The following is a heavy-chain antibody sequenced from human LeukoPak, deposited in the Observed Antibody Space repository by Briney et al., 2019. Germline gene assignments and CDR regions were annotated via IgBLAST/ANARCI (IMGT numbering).Heavy chain of an antibody. CDR1: GGSFSGYY. V-gene: IGHV4-34*01. CDR3: ARKGRRSGRYRFDP. J-gene: IGHJ5*02. Sequence: SETLSLTCAVYGGSFSGYYWSWIRQPTGKGLEGIGEINHSGSTNYNPSLKSRVTISVDTSKNQFSLKLSSVTAADTAVYYCARKGRRSGRYRFDPWGQGTLVTVSS. CDR2: INHSGST. D-gene: IGHD1-26*01.